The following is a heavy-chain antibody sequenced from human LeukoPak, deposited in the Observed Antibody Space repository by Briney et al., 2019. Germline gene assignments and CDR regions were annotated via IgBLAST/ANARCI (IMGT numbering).Heavy chain of an antibody. CDR1: GFTFSSYA. CDR2: ITSGGTTI. V-gene: IGHV3-48*01. D-gene: IGHD4-17*01. Sequence: GGSLRLSCAASGFTFSSYAMSWVRQAPGKGLEWVSYITSGGTTIYYADSVKGRFTISRDNAKNSLYLQMNSLRAEDTAVYYCARDYSTVTTFFDYWGQGTLVTVSS. CDR3: ARDYSTVTTFFDY. J-gene: IGHJ4*02.